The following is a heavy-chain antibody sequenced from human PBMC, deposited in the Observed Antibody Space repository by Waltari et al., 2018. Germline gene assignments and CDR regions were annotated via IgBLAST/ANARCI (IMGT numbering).Heavy chain of an antibody. V-gene: IGHV3-11*01. CDR1: GGSISSYY. D-gene: IGHD7-27*01. CDR3: ARGAHEAANWGSTDY. Sequence: QVQLQESGPGLVKPSETLSLTCTVSGGSISSYYWSWIRQAPGKGLEWVSYISSSGSTIYYADSVKGRFTISRDNAKNSLYLQMNSLRAEDTAVYYCARGAHEAANWGSTDYWGQGTLVTVSS. CDR2: ISSSGSTI. J-gene: IGHJ4*02.